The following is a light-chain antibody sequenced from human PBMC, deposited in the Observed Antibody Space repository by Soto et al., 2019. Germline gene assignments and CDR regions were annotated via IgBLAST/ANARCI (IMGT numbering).Light chain of an antibody. V-gene: IGKV3-20*01. J-gene: IGKJ1*01. Sequence: EIVFTQSPGTLSLSPGERATLSCRASQSISNWLAWYQQKPGKAPTLLIYDVSRLESGVPSRFSGSGSGTELTLTISRLEPEDFAVYYCQQYGSSPWTFGQGTKVDIK. CDR1: QSISNW. CDR2: DVS. CDR3: QQYGSSPWT.